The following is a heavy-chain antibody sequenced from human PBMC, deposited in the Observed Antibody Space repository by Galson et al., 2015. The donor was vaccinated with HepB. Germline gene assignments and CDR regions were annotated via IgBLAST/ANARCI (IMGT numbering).Heavy chain of an antibody. CDR3: ARDREPWVGYYYAMDV. V-gene: IGHV1-3*01. Sequence: SVKVSCKASEYTFKTYPLHWVRQAPGQRLEWLGWINGANGNTKYSEKLQGRVTITRDTSASTAYMELSSLQSEDTAGYYCARDREPWVGYYYAMDVWGQGTTVIVSS. D-gene: IGHD1-26*01. CDR2: INGANGNT. CDR1: EYTFKTYP. J-gene: IGHJ6*02.